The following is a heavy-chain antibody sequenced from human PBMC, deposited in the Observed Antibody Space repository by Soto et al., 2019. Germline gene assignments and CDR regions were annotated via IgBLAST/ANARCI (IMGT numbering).Heavy chain of an antibody. CDR3: ARIVGADRRWFDP. CDR1: GDSFTSYG. CDR2: ISAYNGNT. Sequence: GVPVEVSWEASGDSFTSYGSSWAQQDPGQGLEWMGWISAYNGNTNYAQKLQGRVTMTTDTSTSTVYMELRSLRSDDTAVYYCARIVGADRRWFDPWGQGTLVTVSS. D-gene: IGHD1-26*01. J-gene: IGHJ5*02. V-gene: IGHV1-18*01.